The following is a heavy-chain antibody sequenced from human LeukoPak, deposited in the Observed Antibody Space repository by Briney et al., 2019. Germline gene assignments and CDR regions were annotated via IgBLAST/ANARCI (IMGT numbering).Heavy chain of an antibody. CDR3: AKEGRSLQTY. J-gene: IGHJ4*02. CDR2: IKEDGTET. D-gene: IGHD5-24*01. CDR1: GFMFSSNW. V-gene: IGHV3-7*03. Sequence: GGSLRLSCAASGFMFSSNWMSWVRLAPGRGLEWVANIKEDGTETYYVDSVKGRFTISRDNAKDSLYLQMNSLRVEDTAVYYCAKEGRSLQTYWGQGTLVTVSS.